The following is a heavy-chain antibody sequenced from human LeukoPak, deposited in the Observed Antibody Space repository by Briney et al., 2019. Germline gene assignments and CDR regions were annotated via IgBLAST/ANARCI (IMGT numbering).Heavy chain of an antibody. D-gene: IGHD3-22*01. J-gene: IGHJ3*02. CDR1: GYSISSGYY. CDR3: ARDGAYYYDSSGYYYADDAFDI. V-gene: IGHV4-38-2*02. CDR2: IYHSGST. Sequence: ASETLSLTCTVSGYSISSGYYWGWIRQPPGKGLEWIGSIYHSGSTYYNPSLKSRVTISVDTSKNQFSLKLSSVTAADTAVYYCARDGAYYYDSSGYYYADDAFDIWGQGTMVTVSS.